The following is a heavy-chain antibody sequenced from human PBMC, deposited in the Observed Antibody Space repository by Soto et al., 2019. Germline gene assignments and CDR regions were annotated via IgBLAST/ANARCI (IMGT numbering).Heavy chain of an antibody. CDR2: ISSSSSYI. D-gene: IGHD6-6*01. Sequence: PGGSLRLSCAASGFTFSSYSMNWVRQAPGKGLEWVSSISSSSSYIYYADSVKGRFTISRDNAKNSLYLQMNSLRAEDTAVYYCARDIPLSIGPGPDYWGQGTLVTVSS. J-gene: IGHJ4*02. CDR1: GFTFSSYS. CDR3: ARDIPLSIGPGPDY. V-gene: IGHV3-21*01.